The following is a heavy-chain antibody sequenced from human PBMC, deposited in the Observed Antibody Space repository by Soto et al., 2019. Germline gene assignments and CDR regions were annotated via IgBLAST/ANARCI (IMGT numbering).Heavy chain of an antibody. CDR2: IRSRANTFAT. CDR1: GFIFSGSA. J-gene: IGHJ6*02. V-gene: IGHV3-73*02. CDR3: ARGQGAAIGDYYYHGMDV. D-gene: IGHD2-2*02. Sequence: EVQLVESGGGLVKPGGSLKLSCAASGFIFSGSAIHWVRQASGKGLEWVGRIRSRANTFATSSAASVKGRFTFSRDDSKTTAYLQMNTRKPEDTAVYYCARGQGAAIGDYYYHGMDVWGQGTTVTVSS.